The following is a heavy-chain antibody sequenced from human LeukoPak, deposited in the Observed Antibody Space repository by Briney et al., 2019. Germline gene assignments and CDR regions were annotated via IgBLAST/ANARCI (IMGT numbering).Heavy chain of an antibody. CDR2: IWYDGSNK. Sequence: GGSLRLSCAASGFTFSSYGMHWVRQAPGKGLEWVAVIWYDGSNKYCADSVKGRFTISRDNAKNSLYLQMNSLRAEDTAVYYCARDLVGATTDNWGQGTLVTVSS. J-gene: IGHJ4*02. CDR3: ARDLVGATTDN. CDR1: GFTFSSYG. D-gene: IGHD1-26*01. V-gene: IGHV3-33*01.